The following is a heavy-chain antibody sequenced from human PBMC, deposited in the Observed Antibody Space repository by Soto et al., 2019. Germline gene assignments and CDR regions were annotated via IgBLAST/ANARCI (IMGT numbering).Heavy chain of an antibody. Sequence: QVQLVQSGAEVKKPGASLRVSCKASGYTFTTYDINWVRQTPGQGLEWMGWVSPHSGSTGFAQKFQGRLTMTTNTTITPAYMDLISLRSDASAVYFCARGGYSSSWEFDFWGQGTLVTVS. CDR3: ARGGYSSSWEFDF. J-gene: IGHJ4*02. D-gene: IGHD6-6*01. V-gene: IGHV1-8*01. CDR2: VSPHSGST. CDR1: GYTFTTYD.